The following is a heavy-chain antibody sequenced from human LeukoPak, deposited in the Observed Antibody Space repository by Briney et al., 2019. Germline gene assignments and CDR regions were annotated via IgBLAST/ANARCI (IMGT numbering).Heavy chain of an antibody. CDR3: ARVRDGDYPDY. Sequence: GGSLRLSCAASGFTVSINYMSWVRQAPGKGLEWVSVIYSGGTTYCADSVKDRFTISRDNSKNTLYLQMNSLRAEDTAVYHCARVRDGDYPDYWGQGTLVTVSS. CDR1: GFTVSINY. CDR2: IYSGGTT. J-gene: IGHJ4*02. D-gene: IGHD4-17*01. V-gene: IGHV3-66*01.